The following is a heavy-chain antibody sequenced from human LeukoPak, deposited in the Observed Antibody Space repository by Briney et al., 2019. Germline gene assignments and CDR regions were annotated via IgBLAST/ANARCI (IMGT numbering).Heavy chain of an antibody. CDR2: ISSSSSYI. J-gene: IGHJ4*02. D-gene: IGHD3-10*01. V-gene: IGHV3-21*01. CDR3: ARGEYGSGSYHIDY. CDR1: GFTFSSYE. Sequence: GGSLRLSCAASGFTFSSYEMNWVRQAPGKGLEWVSFISSSSSYIYYADSVKGRFTISRDNAKNSLYLQMNSLRAEDTAVYYCARGEYGSGSYHIDYWGQGTLVTVSS.